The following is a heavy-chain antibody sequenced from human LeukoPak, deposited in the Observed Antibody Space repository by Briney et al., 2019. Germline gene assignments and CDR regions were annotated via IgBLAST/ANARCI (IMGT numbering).Heavy chain of an antibody. CDR3: ASPYSSSFDY. D-gene: IGHD6-13*01. CDR2: IYYSGST. CDR1: GGSISSSSYY. Sequence: SETLSLTCTVSGGSISSSSYYWGWIRQPPGKGLEWIGSIYYSGSTYYNPSLKSRVTISVDTSKNQFSLKLSSVTAADTAVYYCASPYSSSFDYWGQGTLVIVSS. J-gene: IGHJ4*02. V-gene: IGHV4-39*01.